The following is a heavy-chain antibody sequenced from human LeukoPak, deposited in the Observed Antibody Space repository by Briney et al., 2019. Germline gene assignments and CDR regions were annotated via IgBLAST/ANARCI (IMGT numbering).Heavy chain of an antibody. CDR2: ISGSGGST. J-gene: IGHJ4*02. CDR3: AKDNGGYSGYVDTTDH. Sequence: GGSLRLSCAASGFTFSSYAMSWVRQAPGKGLEWVSAISGSGGSTYYADSVKGRFTISRDNSKNTLYLQMNSLRAEDTAVYYCAKDNGGYSGYVDTTDHWGQGTLVTVSS. V-gene: IGHV3-23*01. CDR1: GFTFSSYA. D-gene: IGHD5-12*01.